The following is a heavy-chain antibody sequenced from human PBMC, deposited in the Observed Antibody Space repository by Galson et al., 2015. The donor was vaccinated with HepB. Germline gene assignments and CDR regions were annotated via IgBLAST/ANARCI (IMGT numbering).Heavy chain of an antibody. CDR3: AKGGSGSYYDFWSGYSDYYYYGMDV. J-gene: IGHJ6*02. D-gene: IGHD3-3*01. Sequence: SLRLSCAASGFTFSSYAMSWVRQAPGKGLEWVSAISGSGGSTYYADSVKGRFTISRDKSKNTLYLQMNSLRAEDTAVYYCAKGGSGSYYDFWSGYSDYYYYGMDVWGQGTTVTVSS. CDR1: GFTFSSYA. V-gene: IGHV3-23*01. CDR2: ISGSGGST.